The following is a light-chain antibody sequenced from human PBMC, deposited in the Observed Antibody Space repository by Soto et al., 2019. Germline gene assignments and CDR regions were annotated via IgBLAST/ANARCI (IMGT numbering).Light chain of an antibody. J-gene: IGKJ4*01. Sequence: EIVLAQSPGTLSLSPGERATLSCRASQSLSNNYLAWYQQKRGQPPRLLIYGASIRATAIPDRFSGSGSGTDFTLTISRLEPEDFAVYYCHQYDSLPLTFGGGTKVDIK. CDR1: QSLSNNY. CDR2: GAS. V-gene: IGKV3-20*01. CDR3: HQYDSLPLT.